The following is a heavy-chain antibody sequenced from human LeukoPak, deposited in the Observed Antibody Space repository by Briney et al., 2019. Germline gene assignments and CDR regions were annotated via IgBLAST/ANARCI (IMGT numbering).Heavy chain of an antibody. J-gene: IGHJ4*02. CDR2: ISAYNGNT. V-gene: IGHV1-18*01. Sequence: ASVKVSCKASGGTFSSYAISWVRQAPGQGLEWMGWISAYNGNTNYAQKFQGRVTMTTDTSTSTAYMELRSLRSDDTAVYYCARGVGGIDYFAYWGQGTLVTVSS. CDR1: GGTFSSYA. CDR3: ARGVGGIDYFAY. D-gene: IGHD4-23*01.